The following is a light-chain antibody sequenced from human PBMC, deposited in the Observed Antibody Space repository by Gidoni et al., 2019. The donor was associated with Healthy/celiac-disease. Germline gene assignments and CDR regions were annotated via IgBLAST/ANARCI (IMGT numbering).Light chain of an antibody. CDR1: QGIRND. V-gene: IGKV1-6*01. J-gene: IGKJ1*01. CDR3: LQDYNYPWT. Sequence: AIQMNESPSSLSASVGDRVTITCRASQGIRNDLGWYQQKPGKAPKLLIYAASSLQSGVPSRFSGSGSGTDFTLTISSLQPEDFATYYCLQDYNYPWTFGQGTKVEIK. CDR2: AAS.